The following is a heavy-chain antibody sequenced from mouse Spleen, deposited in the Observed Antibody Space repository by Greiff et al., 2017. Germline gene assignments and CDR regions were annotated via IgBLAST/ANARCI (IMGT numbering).Heavy chain of an antibody. D-gene: IGHD1-2*01. V-gene: IGHV2-2*01. CDR1: GFSLTSYG. J-gene: IGHJ2*01. CDR2: IWSGGST. CDR3: ARALITTATRYFDY. Sequence: VQLVESGPGLVQPSQSLSITCTVSGFSLTSYGVHWVRQSPGKGLEWLGVIWSGGSTDYNAAFISRLSISKDNSKSQVFFKMNSLQADDTAIYYCARALITTATRYFDYWGQGTTLTVSS.